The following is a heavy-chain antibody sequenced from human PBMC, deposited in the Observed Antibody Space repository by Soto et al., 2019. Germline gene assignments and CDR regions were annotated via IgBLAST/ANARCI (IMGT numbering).Heavy chain of an antibody. CDR3: VRVPTVEINAYNLLY. V-gene: IGHV3-30*03. D-gene: IGHD1-1*01. Sequence: EVSLRLPCAASGFTFSSYGMHWVRQAPGKGLEWVAVISYDGSNKYYADSVKGRFTVSRDNSKNTLYLQMNSLKAEETAVYYWVRVPTVEINAYNLLYWRQRALVRVSS. CDR2: ISYDGSNK. CDR1: GFTFSSYG. J-gene: IGHJ4*02.